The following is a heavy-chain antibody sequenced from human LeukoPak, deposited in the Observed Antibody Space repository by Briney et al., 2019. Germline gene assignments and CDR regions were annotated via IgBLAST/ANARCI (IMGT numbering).Heavy chain of an antibody. CDR2: ISGSGGST. CDR3: AKGPQGTYYYYMDV. CDR1: GFTFSSYA. V-gene: IGHV3-23*01. D-gene: IGHD1-1*01. Sequence: ETGGSLRLSCAASGFTFSSYAMSWVRQAPGKGLEWVSAISGSGGSTYYADSVKGRFTISRDNSKNTLYLQMNSLRAEDTAVYYCAKGPQGTYYYYMDVWGKGTTVTVSS. J-gene: IGHJ6*03.